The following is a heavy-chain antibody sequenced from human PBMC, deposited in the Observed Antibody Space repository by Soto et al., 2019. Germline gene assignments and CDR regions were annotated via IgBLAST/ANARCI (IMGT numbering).Heavy chain of an antibody. J-gene: IGHJ4*02. D-gene: IGHD3-10*01. CDR2: ISGSGGST. Sequence: HPGGSLRLSCAASGFTFSSYAMSWVRQAPGKGLEWVSAISGSGGSTYYADSVKGRFTISRDNSKNTLYLQMNSLRAEDTAVYYCAKDSSYTVRGVIARRKFDYWGQGTLVTVSS. V-gene: IGHV3-23*01. CDR1: GFTFSSYA. CDR3: AKDSSYTVRGVIARRKFDY.